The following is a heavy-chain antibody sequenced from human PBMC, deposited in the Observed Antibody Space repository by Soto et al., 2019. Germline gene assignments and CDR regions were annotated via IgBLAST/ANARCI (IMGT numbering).Heavy chain of an antibody. V-gene: IGHV1-8*01. CDR1: GYTFTSYD. J-gene: IGHJ6*02. Sequence: ASVKVSCKASGYTFTSYDINWVRQATGQGLEWMGWMNPNSGNTGYAQKFQGRVTMTRNTSISTAYMELSSLRSEDTDVYYCARGSINNDFWSGYYKGYYYGMDVWGQGTTVTVSS. CDR2: MNPNSGNT. CDR3: ARGSINNDFWSGYYKGYYYGMDV. D-gene: IGHD3-3*01.